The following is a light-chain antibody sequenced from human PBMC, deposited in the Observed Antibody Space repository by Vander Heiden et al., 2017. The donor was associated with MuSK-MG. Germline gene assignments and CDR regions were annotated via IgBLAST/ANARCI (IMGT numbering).Light chain of an antibody. CDR2: YAS. CDR1: QSVSSSN. V-gene: IGKV3-20*01. CDR3: QQHGNKPPIT. J-gene: IGKJ5*01. Sequence: EIVLTQSPGTLSLSPGERATLSCRASQSVSSSNLAWYQQKPGQAARLLINYASSRATSIPERSSSSGCGTDFTTIIISREPQDYAVYYCQQHGNKPPITFGQGTQVEIK.